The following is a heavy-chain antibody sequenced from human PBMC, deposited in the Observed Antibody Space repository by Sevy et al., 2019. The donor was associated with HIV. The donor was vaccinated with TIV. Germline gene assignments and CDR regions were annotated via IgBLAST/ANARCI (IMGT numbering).Heavy chain of an antibody. V-gene: IGHV4-34*01. D-gene: IGHD3-22*01. CDR3: ARVYHIFYDSSGYYYFDY. CDR2: INHSGST. J-gene: IGHJ4*02. Sequence: SETLSLTCAVYGGSFSGYYWSWIRQPPGKGLEWIGEINHSGSTNYNPSLKSRVTISVDTSKNQFSLKLGSVTAADTAVNYCARVYHIFYDSSGYYYFDYWGQGTLATVSS. CDR1: GGSFSGYY.